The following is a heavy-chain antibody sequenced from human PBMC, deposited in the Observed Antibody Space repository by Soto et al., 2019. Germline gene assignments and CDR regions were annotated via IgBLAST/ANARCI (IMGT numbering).Heavy chain of an antibody. Sequence: ASVKVSCKASGYTFTSYDINWVRQATGQGLEWMGWMNPNSGNTGYAQKFQGRVTMTRNTSISTAYMGLSSLRSEDTAVYYCARYIGTVYYDFWSGYYDAFDIWGQGTMVTVSS. V-gene: IGHV1-8*01. D-gene: IGHD3-3*01. J-gene: IGHJ3*02. CDR1: GYTFTSYD. CDR2: MNPNSGNT. CDR3: ARYIGTVYYDFWSGYYDAFDI.